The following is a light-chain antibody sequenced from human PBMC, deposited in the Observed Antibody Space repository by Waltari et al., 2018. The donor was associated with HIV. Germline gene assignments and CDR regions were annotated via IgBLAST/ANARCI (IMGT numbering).Light chain of an antibody. CDR2: GAS. J-gene: IGKJ4*01. CDR1: QSVGLN. Sequence: DIVLTQSPATLSVSPGVRATLSCRASQSVGLNLAWYQQRPGQPPKLLVYGASTRTSDTSTRFSARGSGTEFTLTITSIRPEDFATYFCQQYDVWTLTFGGGT. CDR3: QQYDVWTLT. V-gene: IGKV3-15*01.